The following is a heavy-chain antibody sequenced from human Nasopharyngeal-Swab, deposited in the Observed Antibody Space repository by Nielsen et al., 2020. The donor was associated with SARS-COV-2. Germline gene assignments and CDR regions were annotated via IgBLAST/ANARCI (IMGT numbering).Heavy chain of an antibody. CDR1: GFTFSGYA. J-gene: IGHJ3*02. CDR3: ATYPRHDAFDI. V-gene: IGHV3-23*01. Sequence: GGSLRLSCAASGFTFSGYAMSWVRQAPGKGLEWVSAISGSGGSTYYADSVKGRFTISRHNSKNTLYLQMNSLRAEDTAVYYCATYPRHDAFDIWGQGTMVTVSS. D-gene: IGHD6-25*01. CDR2: ISGSGGST.